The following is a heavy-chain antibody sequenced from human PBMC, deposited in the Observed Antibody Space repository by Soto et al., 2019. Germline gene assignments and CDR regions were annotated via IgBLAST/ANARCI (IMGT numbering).Heavy chain of an antibody. V-gene: IGHV1-2*02. CDR3: ARIGQYYDSSGYYP. Sequence: SCKASGYTFTGYYMHWVRQAPGQGLEWMGWINPNSGGTNYAQKFQGRVTMTRDTSISTAYMELSRLRSDDTAVYYCARIGQYYDSSGYYPWGQGTLVTVSS. J-gene: IGHJ5*02. CDR2: INPNSGGT. CDR1: GYTFTGYY. D-gene: IGHD3-22*01.